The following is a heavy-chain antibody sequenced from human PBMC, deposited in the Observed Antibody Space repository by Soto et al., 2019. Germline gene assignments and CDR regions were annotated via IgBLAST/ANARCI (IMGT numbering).Heavy chain of an antibody. V-gene: IGHV3-30*18. CDR1: GFTFSSYG. D-gene: IGHD6-19*01. Sequence: QVQLVESGGGVVQPGRSLRLSCAASGFTFSSYGMHWVRQAPGKGPEWVAVISYDGSNKYYADSVKGRFTISRDNSKNTLYLQMNSLRAEDTAVYYCAKDRQWLVLDYWGQGTLVTVSS. CDR2: ISYDGSNK. CDR3: AKDRQWLVLDY. J-gene: IGHJ4*02.